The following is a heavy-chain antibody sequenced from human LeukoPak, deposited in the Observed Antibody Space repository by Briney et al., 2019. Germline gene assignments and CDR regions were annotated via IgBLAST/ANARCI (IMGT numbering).Heavy chain of an antibody. CDR1: GFTVSSNY. V-gene: IGHV3-66*01. Sequence: GGSLRLSCAASGFTVSSNYMSWVRQAPGKGLEWVSVIYSGGSTYYADSVKGRFTISRDNSKNTLYLQMNSLRAKDTAVYYCARAGHDKYSSSWRSDYWGQGTLVTVSS. D-gene: IGHD6-13*01. CDR2: IYSGGST. J-gene: IGHJ4*02. CDR3: ARAGHDKYSSSWRSDY.